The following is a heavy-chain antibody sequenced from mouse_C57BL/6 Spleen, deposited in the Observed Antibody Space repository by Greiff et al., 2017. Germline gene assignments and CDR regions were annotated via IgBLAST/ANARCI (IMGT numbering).Heavy chain of an antibody. CDR3: AYYYGSSYWYFDV. Sequence: VQLQQSGPELVKPGASVKISCKASGYAFSSSWMNWVKQRPGKGLEWIGRIYPGDGDTNYNGKFKGKATLTADKSSSTAYMQLSSLTSEDSAVXFCAYYYGSSYWYFDVWGTGTTVTVSS. D-gene: IGHD1-1*01. CDR1: GYAFSSSW. CDR2: IYPGDGDT. V-gene: IGHV1-82*01. J-gene: IGHJ1*03.